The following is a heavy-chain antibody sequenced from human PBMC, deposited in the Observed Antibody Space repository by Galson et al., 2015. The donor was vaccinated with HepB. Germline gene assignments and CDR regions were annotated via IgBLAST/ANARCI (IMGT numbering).Heavy chain of an antibody. J-gene: IGHJ2*01. CDR3: ARDHIAAAGTWFDL. CDR2: ISYDGSNK. CDR1: GFTFSSYA. V-gene: IGHV3-30-3*01. Sequence: SLRLSCAASGFTFSSYAMHWVRQAPGKGLEWVAVISYDGSNKYYADSVKGRFTISRDNSKNTLYLQMNSLRAEDTAEYYCARDHIAAAGTWFDLWGRGTLVTVSS. D-gene: IGHD6-13*01.